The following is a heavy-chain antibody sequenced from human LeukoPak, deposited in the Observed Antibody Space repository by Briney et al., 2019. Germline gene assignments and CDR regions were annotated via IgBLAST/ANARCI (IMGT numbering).Heavy chain of an antibody. D-gene: IGHD3-16*02. Sequence: GGSLRLSCAASGFTFSSYAMSWVRQAPGKGLEWVSAISGSGGSTYYADSVKGRFTISRDNSKNTLYLQMNCLRAEDTAVYYCAKDGEYDYVWGSYRSSWYYFDYWGQGTLVTVSS. V-gene: IGHV3-23*01. J-gene: IGHJ4*02. CDR1: GFTFSSYA. CDR3: AKDGEYDYVWGSYRSSWYYFDY. CDR2: ISGSGGST.